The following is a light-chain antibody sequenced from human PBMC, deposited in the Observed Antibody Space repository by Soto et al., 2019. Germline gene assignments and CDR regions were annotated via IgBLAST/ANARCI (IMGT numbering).Light chain of an antibody. CDR3: SSYSSTSTAV. CDR2: EVS. J-gene: IGLJ2*01. Sequence: QSALTQPASVSGSPGQSITISCTGTNSDVGTYNYVSWFRQHPGKAPKLIIYEVSSRPSGVSNRFSASKSGNTASLTISGLQAEDEADYYCSSYSSTSTAVFGGGTQLTVL. V-gene: IGLV2-14*01. CDR1: NSDVGTYNY.